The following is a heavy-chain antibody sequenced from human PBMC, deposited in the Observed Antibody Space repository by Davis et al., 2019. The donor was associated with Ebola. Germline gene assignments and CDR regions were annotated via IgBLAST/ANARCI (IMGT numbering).Heavy chain of an antibody. D-gene: IGHD3-16*01. CDR2: IYYSGST. V-gene: IGHV4-30-4*01. CDR1: GVSVSGGYHY. CDR3: ASTSEYVRT. J-gene: IGHJ5*02. Sequence: SETLSLTCSVSGVSVSGGYHYWTWVRQPPGKGLEWIGYIYYSGSTYYNPSLKSRVTISLHTSKNQFSLNLSSVTAADTAVYFCASTSEYVRTWGQGTLVTVSS.